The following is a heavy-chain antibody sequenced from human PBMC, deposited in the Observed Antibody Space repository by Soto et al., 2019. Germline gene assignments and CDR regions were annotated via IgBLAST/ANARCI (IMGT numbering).Heavy chain of an antibody. D-gene: IGHD6-19*01. J-gene: IGHJ4*02. CDR3: AGPSVPVAGKHY. Sequence: PGGSLRLSCVASGFTFSGYGMNWVRQAPGKGLEWVAVISYDGSDKYYADSVQGRFTISRDNSKNTLYLQLNSLRADDTAVYYCAGPSVPVAGKHYWGQGTLVTVSS. V-gene: IGHV3-30*03. CDR1: GFTFSGYG. CDR2: ISYDGSDK.